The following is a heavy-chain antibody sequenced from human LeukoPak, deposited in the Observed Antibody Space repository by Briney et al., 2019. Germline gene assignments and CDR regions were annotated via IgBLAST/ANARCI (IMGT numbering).Heavy chain of an antibody. Sequence: GGSLRLSCAGSGFIFSDYVMSWVRQAPGKGLEWVSAISGSGGSTYYADSVKGRFTISRDNSKNTLYLQMNSLRAEDTAVYYCARSYYCYGMDVWGQGTTVTVSS. V-gene: IGHV3-23*01. J-gene: IGHJ6*02. CDR2: ISGSGGST. CDR3: ARSYYCYGMDV. CDR1: GFIFSDYV.